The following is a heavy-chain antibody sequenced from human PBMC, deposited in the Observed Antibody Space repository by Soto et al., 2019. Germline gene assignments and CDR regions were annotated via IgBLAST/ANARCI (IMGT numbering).Heavy chain of an antibody. Sequence: SETLSLTCAVYGGSFSGYYWSWIRQPPGKGLEWIGEINHSGSTNYNPSLKSRVTISVDTSKNQFSLKLSSVTAADTAVYYCARAPFNSGWYYFDYWGQGTLVTVSS. D-gene: IGHD6-19*01. CDR2: INHSGST. J-gene: IGHJ4*02. CDR1: GGSFSGYY. CDR3: ARAPFNSGWYYFDY. V-gene: IGHV4-34*01.